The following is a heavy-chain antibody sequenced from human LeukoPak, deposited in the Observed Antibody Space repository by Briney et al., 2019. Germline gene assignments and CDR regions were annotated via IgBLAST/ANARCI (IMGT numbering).Heavy chain of an antibody. CDR2: ISYDGSNK. D-gene: IGHD3-22*01. CDR1: GFTFSNYA. CDR3: ARVRNYYDSSGPLDY. V-gene: IGHV3-30-3*01. J-gene: IGHJ4*02. Sequence: GGSLRLSFEASGFTFSNYAMHWVRQAPGKGLEWVAVISYDGSNKYYADSVKGRFTISRDNSKNTLYLQMNSLRAEDTAVYYCARVRNYYDSSGPLDYWGQGTMVTVSS.